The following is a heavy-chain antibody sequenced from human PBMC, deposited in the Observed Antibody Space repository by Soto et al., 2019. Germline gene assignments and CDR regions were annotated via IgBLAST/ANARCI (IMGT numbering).Heavy chain of an antibody. V-gene: IGHV3-30*18. CDR2: ISYDGSNK. CDR3: AKDDEATVADY. Sequence: QVQLVESGGGVVQPGRSLRLSCAASGFTFSSYGMHWVRQAPGKGLEWVAVISYDGSNKYYADSVKGRFTISRDNSKNTLYLQMNSLRAEDTAVYYCAKDDEATVADYWGQGTLVPVSS. CDR1: GFTFSSYG. D-gene: IGHD4-17*01. J-gene: IGHJ4*02.